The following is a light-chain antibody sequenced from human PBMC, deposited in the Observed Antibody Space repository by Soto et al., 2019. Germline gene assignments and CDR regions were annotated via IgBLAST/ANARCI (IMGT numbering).Light chain of an antibody. CDR1: SSDVGAYNY. CDR3: SSCAGSNNFPYV. Sequence: SVLSQPASVSGSLGKSITISCTGHSSDVGAYNYVSWYQQQPGKAPKLMSSEDSNRPSGVPDRFSGSKSGNTASLIVSGVKAEDDADYYCSSCAGSNNFPYVFGTGTKVTVL. J-gene: IGLJ1*01. V-gene: IGLV2-8*01. CDR2: EDS.